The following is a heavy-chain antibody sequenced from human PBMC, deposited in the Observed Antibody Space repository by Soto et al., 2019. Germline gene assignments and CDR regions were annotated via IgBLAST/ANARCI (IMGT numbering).Heavy chain of an antibody. Sequence: ESLTISCKGSGYSFNSYWIGLERQMPGKGLEWMGRIDPSDSYTNYSPSFQGHVNISADKSISTAYLQWSSLKASDSAMYYCARHKSIDSSRKDYWGQGTLVTVSS. V-gene: IGHV5-10-1*01. CDR1: GYSFNSYW. CDR2: IDPSDSYT. D-gene: IGHD6-13*01. J-gene: IGHJ4*02. CDR3: ARHKSIDSSRKDY.